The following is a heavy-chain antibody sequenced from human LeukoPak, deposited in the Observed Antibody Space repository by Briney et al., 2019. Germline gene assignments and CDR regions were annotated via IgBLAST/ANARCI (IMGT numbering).Heavy chain of an antibody. CDR2: INQDESVK. V-gene: IGHV3-7*03. CDR1: GFTFTKYW. Sequence: GGSLRLSCAASGFTFTKYWMSWVRQAPGKRLECVASINQDESVKRYVDSAKGRFTISRDNTQNSVYLEMNSLTAEDTALYYCARDLWAQQGGDGFDIWGQGTMVTVSS. J-gene: IGHJ3*02. D-gene: IGHD6-13*01. CDR3: ARDLWAQQGGDGFDI.